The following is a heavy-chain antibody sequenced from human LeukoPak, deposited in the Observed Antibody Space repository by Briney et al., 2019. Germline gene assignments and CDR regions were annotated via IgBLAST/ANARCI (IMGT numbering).Heavy chain of an antibody. Sequence: GGSLRLSCAASGSIFSDYWMHWVRQAPGKGLVWVSRINTDGGFTRYADSVQGRFIISRDTAKNTLFLQMNSLRAEDTAVYYCAREAKVGGALQYWGQGILVTVSS. CDR2: INTDGGFT. D-gene: IGHD1-26*01. J-gene: IGHJ4*02. CDR3: AREAKVGGALQY. CDR1: GSIFSDYW. V-gene: IGHV3-74*01.